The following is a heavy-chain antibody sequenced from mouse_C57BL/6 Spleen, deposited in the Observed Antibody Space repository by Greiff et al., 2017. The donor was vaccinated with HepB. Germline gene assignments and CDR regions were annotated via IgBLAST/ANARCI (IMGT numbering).Heavy chain of an antibody. V-gene: IGHV1-80*01. CDR2: IYPGDGDT. Sequence: VQLQQSGAELVKPGASVKISCKASGYAFSSYWMNWVKQRPGKGLEWIGQIYPGDGDTNYNGKFKGKATLTADKSSSTAYMQLSSLTSEDSAVYFCARSGDDYGSRPPLDYWGQGTTLTVSS. CDR1: GYAFSSYW. CDR3: ARSGDDYGSRPPLDY. D-gene: IGHD1-1*01. J-gene: IGHJ2*01.